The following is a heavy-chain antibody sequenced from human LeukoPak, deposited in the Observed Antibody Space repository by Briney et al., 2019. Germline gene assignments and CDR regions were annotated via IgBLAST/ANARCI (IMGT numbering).Heavy chain of an antibody. CDR1: GGSFSGYY. CDR3: ARVFGAYGDYYYYGMDV. J-gene: IGHJ6*04. V-gene: IGHV4-34*01. D-gene: IGHD4-17*01. CDR2: INHSGST. Sequence: SETLSLTCAVYGGSFSGYYWSWIRQPPGKGLEWIGEINHSGSTNYNPSLKSRVTISVDTSKNQFSLKLSSVTAADTAVCYCARVFGAYGDYYYYGMDVWGKGTTVTVSS.